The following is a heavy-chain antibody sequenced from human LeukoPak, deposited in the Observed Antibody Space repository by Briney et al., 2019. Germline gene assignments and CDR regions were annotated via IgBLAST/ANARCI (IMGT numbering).Heavy chain of an antibody. V-gene: IGHV3-7*01. J-gene: IGHJ3*01. CDR1: GFTFSSYW. Sequence: GGSLRLSCAASGFTFSSYWMTWVRQAPGKGLEWVANIKLDVSATYYVDSVRGRFTISRDNTKNSLYLQMGSLRAEDTAVYYCARKGNAFDFWGQGTMVTVSS. CDR3: ARKGNAFDF. CDR2: IKLDVSAT. D-gene: IGHD3-10*01.